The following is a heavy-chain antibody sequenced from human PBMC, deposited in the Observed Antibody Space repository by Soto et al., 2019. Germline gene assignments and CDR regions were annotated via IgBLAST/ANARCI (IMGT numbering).Heavy chain of an antibody. CDR3: TRGPTYYDPLFDY. D-gene: IGHD3-22*01. CDR2: IRSKAYGGTT. CDR1: GFTIGDYA. J-gene: IGHJ4*02. V-gene: IGHV3-49*03. Sequence: GGSLRLSCTASGFTIGDYAMSWFRQAPGKGLEWVGFIRSKAYGGTTEYAASVKGRFTISRDDSKSIAYLQMNSLKTEDTAVYYCTRGPTYYDPLFDYWGQGTLVTAPQ.